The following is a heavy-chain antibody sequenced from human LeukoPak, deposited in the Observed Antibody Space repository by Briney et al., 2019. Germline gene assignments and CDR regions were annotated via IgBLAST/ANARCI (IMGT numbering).Heavy chain of an antibody. CDR1: GFTFSSYS. Sequence: GGSLRLSCAASGFTFSSYSMNWVRQAPGKGLEWVSPISSSSSYIYYADSVKGRFTISRDNAKNSLYLQMNSLRAEDTAVYYCARVLAGQGFWSGYSDWFDPWGQGTLVTVSS. D-gene: IGHD3-3*01. J-gene: IGHJ5*02. CDR3: ARVLAGQGFWSGYSDWFDP. V-gene: IGHV3-21*01. CDR2: ISSSSSYI.